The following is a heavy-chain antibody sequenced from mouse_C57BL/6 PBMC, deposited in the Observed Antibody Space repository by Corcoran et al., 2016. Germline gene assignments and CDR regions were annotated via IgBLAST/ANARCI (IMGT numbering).Heavy chain of an antibody. J-gene: IGHJ2*01. CDR3: AREDYDYDRDFDY. Sequence: DVQLQESGPGLVKPSQSLSLTCSVTGYSITSGYYWNWIRQFPGNKLEWMGYISYDGSNNYNPSLKNRISSTRDTSKNQFFLKLNSVTTEDTATYYCAREDYDYDRDFDYWGQGTTLTGSS. CDR2: ISYDGSN. D-gene: IGHD2-4*01. V-gene: IGHV3-6*01. CDR1: GYSITSGYY.